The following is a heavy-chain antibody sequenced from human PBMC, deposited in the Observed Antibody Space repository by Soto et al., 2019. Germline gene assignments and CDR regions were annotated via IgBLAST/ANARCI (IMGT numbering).Heavy chain of an antibody. CDR1: GLTFYDYY. J-gene: IGHJ4*02. V-gene: IGHV3-11*01. CDR2: ISSSGSTI. Sequence: GSMGLSRAASGLTFYDYYMSWSRHAPGKGLEWFSYISSSGSTIYYADSVKGRFTISRDNAKNSLYLQMNSLRAEDTAVYYCARVDDYQNYFDYWGQGTLVTVSS. D-gene: IGHD4-17*01. CDR3: ARVDDYQNYFDY.